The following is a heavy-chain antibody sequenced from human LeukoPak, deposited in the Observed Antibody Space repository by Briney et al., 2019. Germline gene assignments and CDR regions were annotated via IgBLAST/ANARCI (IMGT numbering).Heavy chain of an antibody. J-gene: IGHJ6*03. CDR1: GYTFNGYY. D-gene: IGHD3-10*01. V-gene: IGHV1-2*02. CDR2: INPNSGGT. Sequence: ASVKVSCKASGYTFNGYYMHWVRQAPGQGLEWMGWINPNSGGTNYAQKFQGRVTMTRGTSISTAYMELSRLRSDDTAVYYCARSQEGFPYYYYYMDVWGKGTTVTISS. CDR3: ARSQEGFPYYYYYMDV.